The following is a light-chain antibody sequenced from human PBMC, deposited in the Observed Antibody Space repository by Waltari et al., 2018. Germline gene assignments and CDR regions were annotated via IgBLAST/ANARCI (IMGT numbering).Light chain of an antibody. CDR3: QQRSNWWT. J-gene: IGKJ1*01. Sequence: EIVLTQSPDTLSLSPGERATLSCRASQSISTYLAWYQQRPGQAPGLLIYDASNRATGIPARFSGSGSGTDFTLTISSLEPEDFAVYYCQQRSNWWTFGQGTKVEIK. CDR2: DAS. V-gene: IGKV3-11*01. CDR1: QSISTY.